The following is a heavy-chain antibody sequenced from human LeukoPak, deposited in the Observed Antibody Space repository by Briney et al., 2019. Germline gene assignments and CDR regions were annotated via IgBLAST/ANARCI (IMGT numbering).Heavy chain of an antibody. CDR1: GFTFSSYS. CDR2: ISSSSTI. Sequence: GGSLRLSCAASGFTFSSYSMNWVRQAPGKGLEWVSYISSSSTIYYADSVKGRFTISRDNAKNSLYLQMNSLRDEDTAVYYCASPQFTRGAFDIWGQGTMVTVSS. D-gene: IGHD3-10*01. V-gene: IGHV3-48*02. CDR3: ASPQFTRGAFDI. J-gene: IGHJ3*02.